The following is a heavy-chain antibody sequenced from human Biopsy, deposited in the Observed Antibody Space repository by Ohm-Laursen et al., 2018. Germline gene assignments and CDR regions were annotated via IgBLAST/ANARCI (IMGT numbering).Heavy chain of an antibody. D-gene: IGHD2-2*01. CDR3: ARESALKWYQSLSYFNGMDV. V-gene: IGHV3-74*03. J-gene: IGHJ6*02. CDR2: IHGDERSA. Sequence: SPRLPCSASGFTFSRSVMHWVRQAPGKGLMWVSRIHGDERSATYAEPVKGRFTISRDNAKNSLFLHMNSLRAEDTAVYYCARESALKWYQSLSYFNGMDVWGQGTTVTVSS. CDR1: GFTFSRSV.